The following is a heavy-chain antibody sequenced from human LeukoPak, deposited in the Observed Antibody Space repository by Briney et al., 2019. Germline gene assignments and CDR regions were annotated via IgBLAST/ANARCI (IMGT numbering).Heavy chain of an antibody. D-gene: IGHD3-3*01. Sequence: PAGSVKVSCKASGYTFTSYGISWVRQAPGRGLEWMGWISAYNGNTNYAQKLQGRVTMTTDTSTSTAYMELRSLRSDDTAVYYGARDNGRPYYDLWSGYLTNYYYGMDVWGQGTTVTVSS. CDR1: GYTFTSYG. CDR2: ISAYNGNT. CDR3: ARDNGRPYYDLWSGYLTNYYYGMDV. J-gene: IGHJ6*02. V-gene: IGHV1-18*01.